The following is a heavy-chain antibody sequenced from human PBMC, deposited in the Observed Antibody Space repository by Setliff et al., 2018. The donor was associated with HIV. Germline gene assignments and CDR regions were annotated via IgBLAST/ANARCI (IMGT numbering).Heavy chain of an antibody. CDR1: GGSIRGSNYY. CDR3: ATDTAFLQEGTEF. D-gene: IGHD5-18*01. CDR2: SYYSGST. J-gene: IGHJ4*02. V-gene: IGHV4-39*01. Sequence: PSETLSLPCTVSGGSIRGSNYYWAWIRQPPGKGLEWIGSSYYSGSTYYNPSLKSRVTISVDTSKNQFSLKLTSVTAADTAIYYCATDTAFLQEGTEFWGQGALVTVSS.